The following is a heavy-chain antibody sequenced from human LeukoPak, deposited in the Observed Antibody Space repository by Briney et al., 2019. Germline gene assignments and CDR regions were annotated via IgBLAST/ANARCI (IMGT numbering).Heavy chain of an antibody. Sequence: GGSLRLSCAVSGFTVSDNYMSWVRQAPGKGLQWVSLVYTDGRTYYADSVKGRFTISRDNSRNTLLLQLNSLRADDTAVYYCAKTNPVYGDYDYWGQGTLVTVSS. D-gene: IGHD4-17*01. J-gene: IGHJ4*02. CDR1: GFTVSDNY. V-gene: IGHV3-53*01. CDR3: AKTNPVYGDYDY. CDR2: VYTDGRT.